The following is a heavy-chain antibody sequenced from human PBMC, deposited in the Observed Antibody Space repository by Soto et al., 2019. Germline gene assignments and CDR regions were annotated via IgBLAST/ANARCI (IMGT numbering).Heavy chain of an antibody. CDR2: ISRNGVSR. CDR1: VFTFDDYA. Sequence: GGSLRLSCAASVFTFDDYAMHWVRQAPGKGLEYVSAISRNGVSRGYADSVKGRFTISRDDSKNTLYLQMSSLRDEDTAVYYCVKDRSFTIFGVAILDYWGQGTRVTVSS. V-gene: IGHV3-64D*08. D-gene: IGHD3-3*01. J-gene: IGHJ4*02. CDR3: VKDRSFTIFGVAILDY.